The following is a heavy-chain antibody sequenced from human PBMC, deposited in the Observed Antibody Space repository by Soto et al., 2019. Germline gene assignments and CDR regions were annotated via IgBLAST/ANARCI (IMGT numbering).Heavy chain of an antibody. Sequence: QVQLVESGGGVVQPGRSLRLSCAASGFTFSSYGMHWVRQAPGKGLEWVAVISYDGSNKYYADSVKGRFTISRDNSKNTLYLQMNSLRAEDTAVYYCAKDLPYSNTEYYYYYMDVWGKGTTVTVSS. J-gene: IGHJ6*03. CDR3: AKDLPYSNTEYYYYYMDV. CDR1: GFTFSSYG. CDR2: ISYDGSNK. V-gene: IGHV3-30*18. D-gene: IGHD4-4*01.